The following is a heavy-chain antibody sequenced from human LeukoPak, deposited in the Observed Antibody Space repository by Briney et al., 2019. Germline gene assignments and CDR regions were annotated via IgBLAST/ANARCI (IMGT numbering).Heavy chain of an antibody. D-gene: IGHD6-19*01. CDR1: GFTFDDYA. V-gene: IGHV3-9*01. Sequence: TGGSLRLSCAASGFTFDDYAMHWVRQAPGKGLEWVSGISWNSGSIGYADSVKGRFTISRDNAKNSLYLQMNSLRAEDTALYYCAKDLRIAVARPSYYFDYWGQGTLVTVSS. CDR2: ISWNSGSI. CDR3: AKDLRIAVARPSYYFDY. J-gene: IGHJ4*02.